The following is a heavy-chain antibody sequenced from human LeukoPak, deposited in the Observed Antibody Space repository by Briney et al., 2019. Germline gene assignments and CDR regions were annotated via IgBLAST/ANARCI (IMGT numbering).Heavy chain of an antibody. J-gene: IGHJ5*02. CDR2: IYSGGNT. V-gene: IGHV3-66*01. CDR1: GFTVSGNY. CDR3: ARSRFGGHWFDP. D-gene: IGHD3-16*01. Sequence: GGSLRLSCAASGFTVSGNYMSWVRQAPGKGLEWVSVIYSGGNTYYADSVKGRFTISRDNSKNTLYLQLNSLRADDTAVYYCARSRFGGHWFDPWGQGTLVTVSS.